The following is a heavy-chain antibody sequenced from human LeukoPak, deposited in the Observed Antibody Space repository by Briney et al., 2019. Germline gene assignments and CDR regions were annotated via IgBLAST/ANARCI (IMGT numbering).Heavy chain of an antibody. CDR3: AKSRGIAVAGYDY. Sequence: PGGSLRLSCAASGFTFSSYSMNWVRQAPGKGLEWVAVIWHDGSNKYYADSVKGRFTISRDNSKNTLYLQMNSLRAEDTAVYYCAKSRGIAVAGYDYWGQGTLVTVSS. J-gene: IGHJ4*02. D-gene: IGHD6-19*01. V-gene: IGHV3-33*06. CDR1: GFTFSSYS. CDR2: IWHDGSNK.